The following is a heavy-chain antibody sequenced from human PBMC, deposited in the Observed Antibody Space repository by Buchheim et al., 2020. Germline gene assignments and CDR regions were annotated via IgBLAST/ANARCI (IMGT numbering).Heavy chain of an antibody. J-gene: IGHJ6*02. V-gene: IGHV3-7*01. CDR2: IKQDGSEK. Sequence: EVQLVESGGGLVQPGGSLRLSCAASGFTFSSYWMSWVRQAPGKGLEWVANIKQDGSEKYYVDSVKGRFTISRDNAKNSLYLQMNSLRAEDTAVYYCARAPTISTYYDFWSGSSYYGMDVWGQGTT. D-gene: IGHD3-3*01. CDR3: ARAPTISTYYDFWSGSSYYGMDV. CDR1: GFTFSSYW.